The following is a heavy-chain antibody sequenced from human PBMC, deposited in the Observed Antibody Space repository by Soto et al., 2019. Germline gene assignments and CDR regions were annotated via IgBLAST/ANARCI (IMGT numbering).Heavy chain of an antibody. J-gene: IGHJ4*02. CDR1: GYTFTSYG. Sequence: QVQLVQSGAEVKKPGASVKVSCNDSGYTFTSYGISWVRHAPGQGLEWMGWISAYNGNTNYAQKLQGIVTMTTDTSASTAHMELRSLGSDEKAVYCCARDGDRGAEAVYWGQGALFTVSS. CDR2: ISAYNGNT. D-gene: IGHD2-21*02. CDR3: ARDGDRGAEAVY. V-gene: IGHV1-18*01.